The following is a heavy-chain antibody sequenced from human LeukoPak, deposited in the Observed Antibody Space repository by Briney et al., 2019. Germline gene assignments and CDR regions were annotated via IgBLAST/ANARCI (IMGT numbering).Heavy chain of an antibody. CDR2: IYHLGNS. J-gene: IGHJ5*02. V-gene: IGHV4-38-2*02. Sequence: SETLSLTCTVSGGSISSNYWGWIRQPPGKGLEWIGSIYHLGNSYYNPSLKSRVTISVDTSKNQFSLKMNSVTAADTAVYYCARVGDYGDYVNWFDPWGQGTLVTVSS. CDR1: GGSISSNY. CDR3: ARVGDYGDYVNWFDP. D-gene: IGHD4-17*01.